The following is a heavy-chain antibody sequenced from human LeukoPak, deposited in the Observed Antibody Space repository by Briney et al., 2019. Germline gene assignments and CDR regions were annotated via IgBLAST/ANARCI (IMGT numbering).Heavy chain of an antibody. Sequence: SVKVSCKPSLYTFAENHIHWLRQAPGQPPEGRGGIKPKSGATDPAQQFQGRLTMPTHTSIATAPMNLRGLSCDDTAIYYFAREGDESTGLYDSLHCWGQGIMVIVSA. V-gene: IGHV1-2*02. CDR2: IKPKSGAT. J-gene: IGHJ3*01. CDR3: AREGDESTGLYDSLHC. CDR1: LYTFAENH. D-gene: IGHD3-16*01.